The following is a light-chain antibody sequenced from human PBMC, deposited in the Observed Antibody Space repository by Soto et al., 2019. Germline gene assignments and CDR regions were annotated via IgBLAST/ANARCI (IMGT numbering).Light chain of an antibody. J-gene: IGKJ1*01. CDR3: QQYNNWPRT. CDR2: GAS. Sequence: EIVMTQSPATLSVSPGERATLSCRASQSVSSNLAWYQQKPGQAPRLLIYGASTRATGIPARFSGSGSGTEFTLTISSLQSEDFVVYYCQQYNNWPRTFGQRTKVEIK. CDR1: QSVSSN. V-gene: IGKV3-15*01.